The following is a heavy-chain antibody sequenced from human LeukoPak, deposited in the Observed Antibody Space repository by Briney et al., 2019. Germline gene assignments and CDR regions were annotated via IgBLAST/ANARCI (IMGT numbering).Heavy chain of an antibody. V-gene: IGHV3-23*01. J-gene: IGHJ4*02. Sequence: PGGSLRLSCAASGFTFSNAWMSWVRQAPGKGLEWVSAISGSGGSTYYADSVKGRFTVSGDNSKNTLYLQMSSLTAADTAVYYCAKDRSIGTYYTFDHWGQGTLVTVSS. CDR1: GFTFSNAW. CDR3: AKDRSIGTYYTFDH. CDR2: ISGSGGST. D-gene: IGHD1-26*01.